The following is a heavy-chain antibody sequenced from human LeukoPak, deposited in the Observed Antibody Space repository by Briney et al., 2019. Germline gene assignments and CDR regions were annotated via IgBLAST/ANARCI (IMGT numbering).Heavy chain of an antibody. CDR3: ARDEYYYGSGSAFDI. D-gene: IGHD3-10*01. V-gene: IGHV1-2*02. CDR2: INTNTGET. CDR1: GYTFIDYY. J-gene: IGHJ3*02. Sequence: ASVKVSCKASGYTFIDYYMNWVRQAPGQGLEWMGWINTNTGETNYAQKFQGRVTMTRDTSISTAYMELSRLRSDDTAVYYCARDEYYYGSGSAFDIWGQGTMVTVSS.